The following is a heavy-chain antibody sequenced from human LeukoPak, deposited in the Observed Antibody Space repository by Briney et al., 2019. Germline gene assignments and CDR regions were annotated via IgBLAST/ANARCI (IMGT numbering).Heavy chain of an antibody. CDR2: ISGSGGST. CDR3: AKRIQSAMAMGY. Sequence: GGSLRLSCATSGFTFSNYALSWVRQAPGKGLEWVSDISGSGGSTYYADSVKGRFTISRDNSKNTMYLQMNSLRAEDTAVYYCAKRIQSAMAMGYWGQGTLVTVSS. V-gene: IGHV3-23*01. CDR1: GFTFSNYA. J-gene: IGHJ4*02. D-gene: IGHD5-18*01.